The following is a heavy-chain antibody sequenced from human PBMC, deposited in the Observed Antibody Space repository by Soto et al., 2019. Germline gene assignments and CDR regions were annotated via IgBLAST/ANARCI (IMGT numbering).Heavy chain of an antibody. CDR3: ATFMSVEDY. CDR2: INSDGSTT. CDR1: RFTFSSYW. Sequence: GGSLRLSCAASRFTFSSYWMHWVRQAPGQGLVWVSRINSDGSTTTYADSVKGRFTISRDNAKNTLYLQMNSLRAEDTAVYYCATFMSVEDYWGQGTLVTVSS. V-gene: IGHV3-74*01. J-gene: IGHJ4*02. D-gene: IGHD2-15*01.